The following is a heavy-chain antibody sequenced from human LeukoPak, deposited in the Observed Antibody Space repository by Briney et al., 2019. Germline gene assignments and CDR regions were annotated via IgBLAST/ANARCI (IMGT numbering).Heavy chain of an antibody. J-gene: IGHJ6*03. V-gene: IGHV3-21*01. CDR3: ARDGTGFWSGYSFRYYYYYMDV. Sequence: GGSLRLSCAASGFTFSSYSMNWVRQAPGKGLEWVSSISSSSSYIYYADSVKGRFTISRDNAKNSLYLQMNSLRAEDTAVYYCARDGTGFWSGYSFRYYYYYMDVWGKGTTVTVSS. D-gene: IGHD3-3*01. CDR2: ISSSSSYI. CDR1: GFTFSSYS.